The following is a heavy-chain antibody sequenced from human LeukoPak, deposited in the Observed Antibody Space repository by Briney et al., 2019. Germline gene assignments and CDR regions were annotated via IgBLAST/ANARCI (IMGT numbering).Heavy chain of an antibody. Sequence: SETLSLTCAVSGGSISSGSYSWGWIRQPPGKGLEWIGYFFYTGNTYYNASLKSRVTISVDTSKNQFSLKLNSVTAADTAVYYCASPYYYDSSGYYPRGGYYYYYMDVWGKGTTVTVSS. D-gene: IGHD3-22*01. CDR3: ASPYYYDSSGYYPRGGYYYYYMDV. CDR2: FFYTGNT. V-gene: IGHV4-30-4*07. CDR1: GGSISSGSYS. J-gene: IGHJ6*03.